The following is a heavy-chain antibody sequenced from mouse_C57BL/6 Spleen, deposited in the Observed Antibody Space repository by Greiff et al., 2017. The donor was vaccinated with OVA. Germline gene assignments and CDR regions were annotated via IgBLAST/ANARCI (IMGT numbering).Heavy chain of an antibody. D-gene: IGHD4-1*01. Sequence: EVKLVESGGGLVKPGGSLKLSCAASGFTFSDYGMHWVRQAPEKGLEWVAYISSGSSTIYYADTVKGRFTISRDNAKNTLFLQMTSLRSEDTAVYYCALGREGYFDVWGTGTTVTVSS. V-gene: IGHV5-17*01. CDR2: ISSGSSTI. J-gene: IGHJ1*03. CDR1: GFTFSDYG. CDR3: ALGREGYFDV.